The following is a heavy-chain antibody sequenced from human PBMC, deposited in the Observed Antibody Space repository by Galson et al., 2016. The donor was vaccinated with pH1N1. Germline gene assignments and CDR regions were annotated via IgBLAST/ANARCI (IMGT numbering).Heavy chain of an antibody. V-gene: IGHV3-7*03. CDR2: VNEEGIEE. J-gene: IGHJ4*02. D-gene: IGHD2-8*01. CDR1: GFNFSNHW. CDR3: ARVQVSAFFSMDH. Sequence: SLRLSCAGSGFNFSNHWMAWVRQAPGKGLEWVAHVNEEGIEEHYIDSVTGRFIITRDNAKKSVFLQMYSLRGDDTAVYYCARVQVSAFFSMDHWGQGALVTVSS.